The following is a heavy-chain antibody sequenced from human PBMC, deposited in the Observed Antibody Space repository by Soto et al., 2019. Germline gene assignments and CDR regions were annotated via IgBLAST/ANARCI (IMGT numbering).Heavy chain of an antibody. CDR1: GYTFSDYG. D-gene: IGHD2-15*01. V-gene: IGHV1-18*01. CDR3: AREPPETPPDY. Sequence: ASVKVSCKTSGYTFSDYGISWVRQAPGQGLEWMGWISAKNGNTNFAQKFRGRVTMITDTSTNTVYMGLRNLRLDDTAVYYCAREPPETPPDYWGQGTLVTVSS. J-gene: IGHJ4*02. CDR2: ISAKNGNT.